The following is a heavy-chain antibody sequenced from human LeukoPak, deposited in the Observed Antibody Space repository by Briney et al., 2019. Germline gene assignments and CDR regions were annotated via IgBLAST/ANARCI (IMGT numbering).Heavy chain of an antibody. D-gene: IGHD5-18*01. CDR3: ARLRGYSYGYGDY. CDR1: GFTFSSYS. CDR2: ISSSGNTI. V-gene: IGHV3-48*04. Sequence: GGSLRLSCAASGFTFSSYSMNWVRQAPGKGLEWVSYISSSGNTIDYADSVKDRFTISRDNAKNSLYLQMVSLRAEDTAVYYCARLRGYSYGYGDYWGQGTLVTVSS. J-gene: IGHJ4*02.